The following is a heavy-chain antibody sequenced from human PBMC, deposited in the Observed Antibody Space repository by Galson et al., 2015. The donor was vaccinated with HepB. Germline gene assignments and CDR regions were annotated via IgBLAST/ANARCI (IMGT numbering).Heavy chain of an antibody. Sequence: SVKVSCKVSGYTLTELSMHWVRQAPGKGLEWMGGFDPEDGETIYAQKFQGRVTMTEDTSTDTAYMELSSLRSEDTAVYYCATVRGRDYYYYYGMDVWGQGTTVTVSS. CDR1: GYTLTELS. J-gene: IGHJ6*02. D-gene: IGHD3-10*01. V-gene: IGHV1-24*01. CDR2: FDPEDGET. CDR3: ATVRGRDYYYYYGMDV.